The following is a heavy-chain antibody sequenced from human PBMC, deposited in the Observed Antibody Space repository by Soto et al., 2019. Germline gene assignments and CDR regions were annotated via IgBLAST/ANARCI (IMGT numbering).Heavy chain of an antibody. CDR2: IIPKFSAP. V-gene: IGHV1-69*12. CDR1: GGTFSNFA. D-gene: IGHD2-21*01. J-gene: IGHJ6*02. Sequence: VLLEQSGAEVKKPGSSVKVSCKTSGGTFSNFAISWVRLAPGQGLEWMGVIIPKFSAPTYAQKFQGRVMITADDSTSTAFMELSSLRSEDTAVYFCGRDRVMRGNSYYYGMDVWGQGTTVIVSS. CDR3: GRDRVMRGNSYYYGMDV.